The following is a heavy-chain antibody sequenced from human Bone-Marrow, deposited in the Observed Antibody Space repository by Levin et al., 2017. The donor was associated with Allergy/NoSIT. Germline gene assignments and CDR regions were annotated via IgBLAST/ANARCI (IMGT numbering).Heavy chain of an antibody. CDR3: ARTQYNNNWSQFDY. J-gene: IGHJ4*02. CDR1: GYRFTHFW. Sequence: LGESLKISCKGSGYRFTHFWITWVRQMPGKGLEWMGRIDPSDSFTNYGPSFQGHVTFSVDQSIGTAYLQWSSLKASDAATYYCARTQYNNNWSQFDYWGQGTLVTVSS. CDR2: IDPSDSFT. D-gene: IGHD1-1*01. V-gene: IGHV5-10-1*01.